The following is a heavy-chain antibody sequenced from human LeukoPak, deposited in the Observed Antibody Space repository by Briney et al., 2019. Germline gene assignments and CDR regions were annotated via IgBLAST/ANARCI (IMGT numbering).Heavy chain of an antibody. CDR3: ARDPGARFPPVTTWFDP. CDR2: IYYSGST. D-gene: IGHD4-11*01. CDR1: GGSISSSSYY. Sequence: PSETLSLTCTVSGGSISSSSYYWGWIRQPPGKGLEWIGSIYYSGSTYYNPSLKSRVTISVDTSKNQFSLKLSSVTAADTAVYYCARDPGARFPPVTTWFDPWGQGTLVTVSS. V-gene: IGHV4-39*07. J-gene: IGHJ5*02.